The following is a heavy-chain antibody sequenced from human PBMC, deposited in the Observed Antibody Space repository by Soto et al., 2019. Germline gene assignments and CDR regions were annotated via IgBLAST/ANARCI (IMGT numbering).Heavy chain of an antibody. V-gene: IGHV3-33*01. CDR1: GFTFSSYG. CDR3: ARGEREVTAIPHTFDY. J-gene: IGHJ4*02. CDR2: IWYDGSNK. Sequence: QVQLVESGGGVVQPGRSLRLCCAASGFTFSSYGMHWVRQAPGKGLEWVAVIWYDGSNKYYADSVKGRFTISRDNSKNTLYLQMNSLRAEDTAVYYCARGEREVTAIPHTFDYWGQGTLVTVSS. D-gene: IGHD2-21*02.